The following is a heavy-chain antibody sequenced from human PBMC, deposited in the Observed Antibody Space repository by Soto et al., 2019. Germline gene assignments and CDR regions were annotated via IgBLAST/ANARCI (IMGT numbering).Heavy chain of an antibody. J-gene: IGHJ6*02. CDR3: VIEGSSRPEYWYYGMDV. CDR1: GGSISSGVYS. CDR2: IYYSVIP. V-gene: IGHV4-31*03. D-gene: IGHD6-13*01. Sequence: SETLSLTCTVSGGSISSGVYSWSWIRQHPGKGLEWLGDIYYSVIPYYNPSLKSRVTISVYTSKNQFSLKLSSVTAADTAVYYCVIEGSSRPEYWYYGMDVLGQWTTVTVSS.